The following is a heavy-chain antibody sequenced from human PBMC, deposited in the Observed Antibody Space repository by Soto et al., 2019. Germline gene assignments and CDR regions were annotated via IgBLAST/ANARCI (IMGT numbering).Heavy chain of an antibody. V-gene: IGHV1-18*01. CDR3: ARGRYGDY. CDR1: GYTFTSYG. CDR2: FSAHNGNT. D-gene: IGHD1-1*01. J-gene: IGHJ4*02. Sequence: QVHLVQSGAEVKKPGASVKVSCKASGYTFTSYGITWVRQAPGQGLEWMGWFSAHNGNTDYAQKLQGRVIVTRDTSTSTAYMELRSLISDHTAVYYCARGRYGDYWGQGALVTVSS.